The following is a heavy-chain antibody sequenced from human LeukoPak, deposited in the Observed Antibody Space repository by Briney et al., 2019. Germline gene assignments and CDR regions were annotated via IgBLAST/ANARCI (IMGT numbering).Heavy chain of an antibody. CDR1: GFTFSSYS. D-gene: IGHD3-3*01. CDR3: ARVLVLAPDY. V-gene: IGHV3-21*01. Sequence: GGSVRLSCAASGFTFSSYSMNWVRQAPGKGLEWVSSISSSSSYIYYADSVKGRFTISRDNAKNSLYLQMNSLRAEDTAVYYCARVLVLAPDYWGQGTLVTVSS. J-gene: IGHJ4*02. CDR2: ISSSSSYI.